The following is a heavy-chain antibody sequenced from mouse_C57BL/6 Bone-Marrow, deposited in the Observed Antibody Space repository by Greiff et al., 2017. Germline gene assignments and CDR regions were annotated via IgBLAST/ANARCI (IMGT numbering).Heavy chain of an antibody. CDR1: GFTFSSYA. Sequence: DVKLVESGEGLVKPGGSLKLSCAASGFTFSSYAMSWVRQTPEKRLAWVAYISSGGDYIYYAATVKGRFTISRDNARNTLYLQMSSMKSEDTAMYYCTTTVFYYYGSRACAYWGEGTLVTVAA. D-gene: IGHD1-1*01. CDR2: ISSGGDYI. V-gene: IGHV5-9-1*02. CDR3: TTTVFYYYGSRACAY. J-gene: IGHJ3*01.